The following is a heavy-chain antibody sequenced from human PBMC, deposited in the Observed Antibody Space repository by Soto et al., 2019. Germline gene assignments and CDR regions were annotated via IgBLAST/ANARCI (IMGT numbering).Heavy chain of an antibody. CDR3: AGVPRRDHDSSGYYLDY. V-gene: IGHV3-30*04. CDR2: ISYDGSNK. D-gene: IGHD3-22*01. Sequence: GGSLRLSCAASGFTFSSYAMHWVRQAPGKGLEWVAVISYDGSNKYYADSVKGRFTISRDNSKNTLYLQMNSLRAEDTAVYSCAGVPRRDHDSSGYYLDYWGQGTLVTVSS. J-gene: IGHJ4*02. CDR1: GFTFSSYA.